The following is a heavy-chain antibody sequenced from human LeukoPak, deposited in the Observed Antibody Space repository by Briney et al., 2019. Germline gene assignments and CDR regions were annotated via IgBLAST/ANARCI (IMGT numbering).Heavy chain of an antibody. Sequence: GGSLRLSCVTSGFTFTNHWMSWVRQAPGKGLEWVANIREDGGHTNYVDSVKGRFTISRDNAKNSLYLQMNSLRAEDTALYYCAKGRWELLHYFDYWGQGTLVTVSS. D-gene: IGHD1-26*01. J-gene: IGHJ4*02. CDR1: GFTFTNHW. CDR2: IREDGGHT. CDR3: AKGRWELLHYFDY. V-gene: IGHV3-7*03.